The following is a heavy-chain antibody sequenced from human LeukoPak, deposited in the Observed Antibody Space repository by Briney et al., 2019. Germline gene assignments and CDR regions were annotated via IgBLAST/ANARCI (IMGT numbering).Heavy chain of an antibody. Sequence: GGSLTLSCAASGFTFNYYAMSWVRQTPGKGLEWVSGISDSGASTYYTDSVKGRFTISRDNSKDTVFLQMNNLRAADTALYFCVRHDSYIPFWDQGRLVTLSS. CDR2: ISDSGAST. D-gene: IGHD5-18*01. CDR1: GFTFNYYA. CDR3: VRHDSYIPF. V-gene: IGHV3-23*01. J-gene: IGHJ1*01.